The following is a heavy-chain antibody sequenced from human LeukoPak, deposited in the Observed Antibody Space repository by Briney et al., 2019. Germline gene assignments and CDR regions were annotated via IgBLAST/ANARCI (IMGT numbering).Heavy chain of an antibody. CDR2: VYTRGTI. D-gene: IGHD2-8*01. CDR1: GGSINSDY. J-gene: IGHJ5*01. CDR3: VSPKTNGWFDS. V-gene: IGHV4-4*07. Sequence: SETLSLTCTVSGGSINSDYWTWIRQPAGKGLELIGRVYTRGTINYNPSLKSRATMSVDTSKKQFSLRLSSVTAADTAVYYCVSPKTNGWFDSWGQGSLVTVSS.